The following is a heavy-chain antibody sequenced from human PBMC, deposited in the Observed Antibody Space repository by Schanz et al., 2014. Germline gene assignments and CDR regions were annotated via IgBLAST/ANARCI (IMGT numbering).Heavy chain of an antibody. V-gene: IGHV3-23*01. CDR1: GFNFNTYA. D-gene: IGHD3-3*01. CDR3: AREFYDFWGGHYYYYMDL. Sequence: EVQLLESGGGLAQPGGSLRLACAASGFNFNTYAMSWVRQAPGKGLEWVSGLTEGGGGTYYTDAVKGRFTISRDSSKNTLYLQMNSLTDEDTAVYYCAREFYDFWGGHYYYYMDLWGKGTTVAVSS. J-gene: IGHJ6*03. CDR2: LTEGGGGT.